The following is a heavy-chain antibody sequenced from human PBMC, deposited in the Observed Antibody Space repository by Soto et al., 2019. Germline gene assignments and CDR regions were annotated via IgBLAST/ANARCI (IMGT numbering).Heavy chain of an antibody. CDR2: IHYSGST. J-gene: IGHJ5*02. CDR1: GGSISSGGYY. CDR3: ARGGLHMAARREGGWFDP. Sequence: SETLSLTCTVSGGSISSGGYYWSWIRQHPGKGLEWIGYIHYSGSTYYNPSLKSRVTISVDTSKNQFSLKLSSVTAADTAVYYCARGGLHMAARREGGWFDPWGQGTLVTVSS. D-gene: IGHD6-6*01. V-gene: IGHV4-31*03.